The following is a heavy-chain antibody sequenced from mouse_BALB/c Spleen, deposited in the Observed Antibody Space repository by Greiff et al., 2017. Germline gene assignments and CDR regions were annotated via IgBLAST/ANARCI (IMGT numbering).Heavy chain of an antibody. J-gene: IGHJ2*01. CDR3: ARSYSLDY. CDR1: GFTFSSFG. V-gene: IGHV5-17*02. Sequence: EVKLVESGGGLVQPGGSRKLSCAASGFTFSSFGMHWVRQAPEKGLEWVAYISSGSSTIYYADTVKGRFTISRDNPKNTLFLQMTSLRSEDTAMYYCARSYSLDYWGQGTTLTVSS. CDR2: ISSGSSTI.